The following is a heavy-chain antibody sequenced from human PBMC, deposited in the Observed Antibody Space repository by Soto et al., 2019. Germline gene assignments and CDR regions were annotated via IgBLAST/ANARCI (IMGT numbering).Heavy chain of an antibody. J-gene: IGHJ6*03. D-gene: IGHD5-12*01. Sequence: SETLSLTCAVYGGSFSGYYWSWIRQPPGKGLEWIGEINHSGSTNYNPSLKSRVTITVDTSKNQFSLKLSSVTAADTAVYYCARGFIGYSGYDSGRYYYYYMDVWGKGTTVTVSS. V-gene: IGHV4-34*01. CDR3: ARGFIGYSGYDSGRYYYYYMDV. CDR2: INHSGST. CDR1: GGSFSGYY.